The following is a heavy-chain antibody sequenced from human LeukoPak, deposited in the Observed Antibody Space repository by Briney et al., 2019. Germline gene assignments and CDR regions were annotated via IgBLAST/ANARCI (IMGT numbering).Heavy chain of an antibody. V-gene: IGHV1-8*01. D-gene: IGHD3-10*01. CDR2: MNPKNGNT. CDR1: GFTFTNYD. CDR3: VRDGEGVAISVNYWFDP. J-gene: IGHJ5*02. Sequence: ASVKVSCKASGFTFTNYDINWVRQTSGQGLEWMGWMNPKNGNTGYAQKFQGRVTMTRDTSISTAYMELTDLRSEDTAVYYCVRDGEGVAISVNYWFDPWGQGTLDTVSS.